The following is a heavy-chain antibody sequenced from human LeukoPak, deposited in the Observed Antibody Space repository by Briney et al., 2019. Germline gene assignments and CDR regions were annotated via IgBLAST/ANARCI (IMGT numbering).Heavy chain of an antibody. V-gene: IGHV4-39*01. CDR2: ISYSGT. CDR3: ARRTSNPVGAIDY. CDR1: GGSIGISNYY. J-gene: IGHJ4*02. D-gene: IGHD1-26*01. Sequence: SETLSLTCTVSGGSIGISNYYWGWIRQPPGRGLEWIGSISYSGTYYNPSLKRRLTISVDTSKNHFSLNLRSVTAADTAVYYCARRTSNPVGAIDYWGQGTLVTVSS.